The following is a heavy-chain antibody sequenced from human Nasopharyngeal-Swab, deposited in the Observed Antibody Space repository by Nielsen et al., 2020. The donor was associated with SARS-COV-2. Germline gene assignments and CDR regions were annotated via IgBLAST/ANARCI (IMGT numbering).Heavy chain of an antibody. J-gene: IGHJ2*01. D-gene: IGHD2-2*01. CDR2: IIPIFGTA. V-gene: IGHV1-69*13. CDR3: ARTEGYCSSTSCHPWWYFDL. CDR1: GCTFSSYA. Sequence: SVKVSCKASGCTFSSYAISWVRQAPGQGLEWMGGIIPIFGTANYAQKFQGRVTLTADESTSTAYMELSSLRSEDTAVYYCARTEGYCSSTSCHPWWYFDLWGRGTLVTVSS.